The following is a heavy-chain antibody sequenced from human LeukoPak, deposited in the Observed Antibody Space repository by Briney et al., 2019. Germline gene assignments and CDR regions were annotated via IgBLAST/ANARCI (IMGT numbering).Heavy chain of an antibody. D-gene: IGHD2-2*01. CDR2: ISYDGSNK. J-gene: IGHJ5*02. V-gene: IGHV3-30*18. CDR3: AKHHIVVVPAASGNWFDP. CDR1: GFTFSSYG. Sequence: GGSLRLSCAASGFTFSSYGMHWVRQAPGKGLEWVAVISYDGSNKYYADSVKGRFTISRDNSKNTLYLQMNSLRAEDTAVYYCAKHHIVVVPAASGNWFDPWGQGTLVTVSS.